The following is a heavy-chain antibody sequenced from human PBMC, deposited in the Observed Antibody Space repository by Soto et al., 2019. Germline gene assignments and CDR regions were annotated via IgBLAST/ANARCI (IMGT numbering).Heavy chain of an antibody. CDR3: AKGGYTFAYE. J-gene: IGHJ4*02. D-gene: IGHD5-18*01. CDR2: ISPSASDT. V-gene: IGHV3-23*01. CDR1: GFSFSTSS. Sequence: GSLRLPCAASGFSFSTSSMAWVRQPPGKVLEWVSAISPSASDTLYADSVKGRFTISRDNSQNTLFLQMTSLRADDTAVYYCAKGGYTFAYEWGQGALVTVSS.